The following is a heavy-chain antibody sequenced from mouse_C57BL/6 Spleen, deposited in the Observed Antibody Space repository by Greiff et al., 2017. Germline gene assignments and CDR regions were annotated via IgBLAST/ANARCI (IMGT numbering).Heavy chain of an antibody. D-gene: IGHD3-2*02. CDR1: GYTFTGYW. J-gene: IGHJ3*01. Sequence: QVQLQQSGAELMKPGASVKLSCKATGYTFTGYWIEWVKQRPGHGLEWIGEILPGSGSTNYNEKFKGKATFTADTSSNTAYMKLRSLTTEDAAIYYCARDSSGPRFAYWGQGTLVTVSA. V-gene: IGHV1-9*01. CDR3: ARDSSGPRFAY. CDR2: ILPGSGST.